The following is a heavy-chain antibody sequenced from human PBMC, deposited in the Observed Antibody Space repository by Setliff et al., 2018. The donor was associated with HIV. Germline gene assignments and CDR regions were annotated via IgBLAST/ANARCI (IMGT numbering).Heavy chain of an antibody. CDR1: GHSFTTYF. CDR2: INPSGGEP. V-gene: IGHV1-46*01. Sequence: ASVKVSCKASGHSFTTYFLHWVRQAPGQGLEWMGMINPSGGEPSYAQRFQGRVTMTRDTSTSTVFMDLSSLSFEDTAVYDCAVYGSPTYYFDYWGQGTPVTVSS. CDR3: AVYGSPTYYFDY. D-gene: IGHD6-13*01. J-gene: IGHJ4*02.